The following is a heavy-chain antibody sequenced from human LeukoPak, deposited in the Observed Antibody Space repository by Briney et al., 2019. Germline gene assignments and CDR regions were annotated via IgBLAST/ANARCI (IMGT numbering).Heavy chain of an antibody. CDR2: IKQDGSEK. CDR3: ARGGQVVVPAAISV. D-gene: IGHD2-2*01. J-gene: IGHJ6*04. CDR1: GFTVSSYW. V-gene: IGHV3-7*01. Sequence: GGSLRLSCAASGFTVSSYWMSWVRQAPGKGLEWVANIKQDGSEKYYVDSVKGRFTISRDNAKNSLYLQMNSLRAEDTAVYYCARGGQVVVPAAISVWGKGTTVTVSS.